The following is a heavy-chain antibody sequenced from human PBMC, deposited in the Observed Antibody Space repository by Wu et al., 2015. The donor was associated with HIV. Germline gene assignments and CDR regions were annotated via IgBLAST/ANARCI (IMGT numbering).Heavy chain of an antibody. CDR2: INPNSGNT. Sequence: QVQLVQSGAEVKKPGASVKVSCQASGYTFTDYYIHWLRQAPGQGLEWMGWINPNSGNTGYAEKLQYRITMTRDTSIGTAYMELSFLRSEDTAVYYCARAHYYGSGRPTGLYYAFDVWGQGTTVTVSS. CDR3: ARAHYYGSGRPTGLYYAFDV. CDR1: GYTFTDYY. J-gene: IGHJ6*02. V-gene: IGHV1-8*02. D-gene: IGHD3-10*01.